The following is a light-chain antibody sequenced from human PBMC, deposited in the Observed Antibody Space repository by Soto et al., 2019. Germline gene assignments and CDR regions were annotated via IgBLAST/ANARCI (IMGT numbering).Light chain of an antibody. CDR3: SSYTSSSPLV. CDR2: EVR. V-gene: IGLV2-18*02. Sequence: QSALTQPPSVSGSPGQSVTISCTGTSSDVGSYNRVSWYQQPPGTAPKLMIYEVRNRPSGVPDRFSGSKSGNTASLTISGLQADEEADYYCSSYTSSSPLVFGGGTKLTVL. J-gene: IGLJ2*01. CDR1: SSDVGSYNR.